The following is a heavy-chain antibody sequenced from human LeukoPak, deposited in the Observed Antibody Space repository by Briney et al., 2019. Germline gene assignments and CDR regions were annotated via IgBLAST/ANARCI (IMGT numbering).Heavy chain of an antibody. V-gene: IGHV3-21*01. CDR3: ARERWLAFDY. Sequence: PGGSLRLSCAASGFTFSSYSMNWVRQAPGKGLEWVSSISSSSSYIYYVDSVKGRFTISRDNAKNSLYLQMNSLRAEDTAVYYCARERWLAFDYWGQGTLVTVSS. CDR2: ISSSSSYI. CDR1: GFTFSSYS. J-gene: IGHJ4*02. D-gene: IGHD6-19*01.